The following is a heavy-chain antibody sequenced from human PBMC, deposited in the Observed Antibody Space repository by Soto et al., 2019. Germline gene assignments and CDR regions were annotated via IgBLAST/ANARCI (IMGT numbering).Heavy chain of an antibody. CDR1: GGSISSGGYY. D-gene: IGHD3-10*01. J-gene: IGHJ4*02. V-gene: IGHV4-31*03. Sequence: QVQLQESGPGLVKPSQTLSLTCTVSGGSISSGGYYWSWIRQHPGKGLEWIGYIYYSGSTYYNPSLKSRVTISVDTSKNQFSLKLSSVTAADTAVYYCARETYYYGSGSYPTGVDYWGQGTLVTVSS. CDR2: IYYSGST. CDR3: ARETYYYGSGSYPTGVDY.